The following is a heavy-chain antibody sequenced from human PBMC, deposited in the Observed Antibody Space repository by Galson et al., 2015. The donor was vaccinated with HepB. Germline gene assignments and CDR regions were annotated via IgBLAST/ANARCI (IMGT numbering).Heavy chain of an antibody. CDR2: IYYSGRT. Sequence: LSLTCTVSGGSISSYYWSWIRQPPGKGLEWIGCIYYSGRTNYNPSLKSRVTISLDTSENQFSLRLSSVTAADTAVYYCARGRVGTDYWGQGTLVTVSS. V-gene: IGHV4-59*01. CDR3: ARGRVGTDY. J-gene: IGHJ4*02. D-gene: IGHD1-1*01. CDR1: GGSISSYY.